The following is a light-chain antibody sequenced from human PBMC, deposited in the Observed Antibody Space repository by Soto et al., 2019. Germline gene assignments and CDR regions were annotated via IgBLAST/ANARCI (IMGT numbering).Light chain of an antibody. CDR1: QSVSNY. V-gene: IGKV3-11*01. CDR2: DVS. CDR3: QQRSSWPFT. J-gene: IGKJ5*01. Sequence: EIVLTQTRVTLSLSPGEGATLSCRSSQSVSNYLAWYQQKPGQAPRLLIYDVSTRATGIPDRFSGSGSGTDFTLTISSLEPEDFAVYYCQQRSSWPFTFGQGTRLEIK.